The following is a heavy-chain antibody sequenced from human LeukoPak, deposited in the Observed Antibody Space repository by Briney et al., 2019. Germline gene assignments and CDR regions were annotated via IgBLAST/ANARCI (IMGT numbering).Heavy chain of an antibody. CDR3: AREDSSSWSDY. Sequence: GGTLRLSCAASGFTFSSYAMHWVRQAPGKGLEWVAVISYDGSNKYYADSVKGRFTISRDNSKNTLYLQMNSLGAEDTAVYYCAREDSSSWSDYWGQGTLVTVSS. V-gene: IGHV3-30-3*01. J-gene: IGHJ4*02. CDR2: ISYDGSNK. CDR1: GFTFSSYA. D-gene: IGHD6-13*01.